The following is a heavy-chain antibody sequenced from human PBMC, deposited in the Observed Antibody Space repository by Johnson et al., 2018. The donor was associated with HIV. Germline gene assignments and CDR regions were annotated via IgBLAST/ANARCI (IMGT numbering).Heavy chain of an antibody. V-gene: IGHV3-30*03. Sequence: QVQLVESGGGVVQPGRSLRLSCAASGFTLSTYGMHWVRQAPGKGLEWVAVISYDGNNKYYADSVQGRFTISRDNSKNTLYLQMNSLRAEDTAVYYCAREDLGTPPAGGRNAFDIWGQGTMVTVSS. CDR2: ISYDGNNK. D-gene: IGHD7-27*01. J-gene: IGHJ3*02. CDR1: GFTLSTYG. CDR3: AREDLGTPPAGGRNAFDI.